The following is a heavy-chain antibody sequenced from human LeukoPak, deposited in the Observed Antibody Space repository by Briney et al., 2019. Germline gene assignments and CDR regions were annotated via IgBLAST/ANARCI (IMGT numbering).Heavy chain of an antibody. D-gene: IGHD3-9*01. CDR3: ARDGRAYYDILTGYYHFDF. J-gene: IGHJ4*02. CDR1: GYTFTGYY. Sequence: ASVKVSCKASGYTFTGYYIHWVRQGPGQGLEWMGWINPNSGGTNFAQKFQGWVTMTRDTSISTAYMELSRLRSDDTAVYYCARDGRAYYDILTGYYHFDFWGQGTLVTVSS. V-gene: IGHV1-2*04. CDR2: INPNSGGT.